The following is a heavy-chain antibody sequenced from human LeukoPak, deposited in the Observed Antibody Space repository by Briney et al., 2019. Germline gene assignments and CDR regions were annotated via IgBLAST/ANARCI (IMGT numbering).Heavy chain of an antibody. CDR2: ISYDGSNK. V-gene: IGHV3-30-3*01. Sequence: GGTLRLSCAASGFTFSSYAMHWVRQASGKGLEGVAVISYDGSNKYYADAVKGRFTISRDNSKNTLYLQMNSLRAEDTAVYYCARGSGSSSWYFSDYWGQGTLVTVSS. D-gene: IGHD6-13*01. CDR1: GFTFSSYA. J-gene: IGHJ4*02. CDR3: ARGSGSSSWYFSDY.